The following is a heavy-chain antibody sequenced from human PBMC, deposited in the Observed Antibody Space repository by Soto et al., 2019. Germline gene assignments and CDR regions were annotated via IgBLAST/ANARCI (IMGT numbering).Heavy chain of an antibody. CDR1: GFTFSSYW. D-gene: IGHD2-2*01. CDR2: INSDGSST. Sequence: GGSLRLSCAASGFTFSSYWMHWVRQAPGKGLVWVSRINSDGSSTSYADSVKGRFTISRDNAKNTLYLQMNSLRAEDTAVYYCVRVFQDIVLVPAAPDGDYYYGMDVWGQGTTVTVSS. CDR3: VRVFQDIVLVPAAPDGDYYYGMDV. J-gene: IGHJ6*02. V-gene: IGHV3-74*01.